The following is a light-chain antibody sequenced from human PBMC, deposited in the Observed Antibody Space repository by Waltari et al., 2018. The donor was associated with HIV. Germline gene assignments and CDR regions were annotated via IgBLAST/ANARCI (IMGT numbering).Light chain of an antibody. CDR2: KDI. V-gene: IGLV3-27*01. CDR3: FSTTDNNLGV. CDR1: ILAEKY. J-gene: IGLJ3*02. Sequence: SYELTQPSSVSVSPGQTARSNCSGDILAEKYGRWFQQKPGQAPILLIYKDIARPSGIPERFSGSSSGTTVTLTISGAQVEDEADYYCFSTTDNNLGVFGGGTQLTVL.